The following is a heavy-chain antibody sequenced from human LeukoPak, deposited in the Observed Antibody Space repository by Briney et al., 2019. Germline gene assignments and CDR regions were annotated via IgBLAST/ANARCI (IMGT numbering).Heavy chain of an antibody. Sequence: GGPLRLSCTASGFTFGDYAMSWFRQAPGKGLEWVGFIRSKAYGGTTEYAASVKGRFTISRDDSKSIAYLQMNSLKTEDTAVYYCTRDASGSYYNYYFDYWGQGTLVTVSS. V-gene: IGHV3-49*03. CDR1: GFTFGDYA. D-gene: IGHD1-26*01. CDR2: IRSKAYGGTT. J-gene: IGHJ4*02. CDR3: TRDASGSYYNYYFDY.